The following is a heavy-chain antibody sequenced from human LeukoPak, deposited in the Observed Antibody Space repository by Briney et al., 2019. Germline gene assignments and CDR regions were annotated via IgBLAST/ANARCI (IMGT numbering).Heavy chain of an antibody. CDR1: GGSFSGYY. D-gene: IGHD3-10*01. CDR3: ASSVSGAFDY. CDR2: INHSGST. V-gene: IGHV4-34*01. Sequence: KPSETLSLTCAVYGGSFSGYYWSWIRHPPGKWLEWIGEINHSGSTNYNPSLKSRVTISVDTSKNQFSLKLSSVTAADTAVYYCASSVSGAFDYWGQGTLVTVSS. J-gene: IGHJ4*02.